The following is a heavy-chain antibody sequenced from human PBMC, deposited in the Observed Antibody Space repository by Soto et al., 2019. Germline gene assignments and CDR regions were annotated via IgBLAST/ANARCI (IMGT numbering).Heavy chain of an antibody. Sequence: QLVQSGAEVKKPGSSVKVSCKASGGDFLSYTISWVRQAPGQGPAWMGTIIPILDVAKNAQKFQGRVAITADKATSTVYMELRSLRSDDTAVYYCAQMWFGELWRGMDVWGQGTTITVSS. CDR2: IIPILDVA. V-gene: IGHV1-69*02. J-gene: IGHJ6*02. D-gene: IGHD3-10*01. CDR1: GGDFLSYT. CDR3: AQMWFGELWRGMDV.